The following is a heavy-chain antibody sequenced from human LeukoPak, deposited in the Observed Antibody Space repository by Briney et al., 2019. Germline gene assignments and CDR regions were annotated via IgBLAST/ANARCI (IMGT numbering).Heavy chain of an antibody. CDR1: GGSISSSSYY. D-gene: IGHD4-17*01. V-gene: IGHV4-39*07. CDR3: ARQYGDYGPYFDY. CDR2: IYYSGST. Sequence: SETLSLTCTVSGGSISSSSYYWGWIRQPPGTGLEWIGSIYYSGSTYYNPSLKSRVTISVDTSKNQFSLKLSSVTAADTAVYYCARQYGDYGPYFDYWGQGTLVTVSS. J-gene: IGHJ4*02.